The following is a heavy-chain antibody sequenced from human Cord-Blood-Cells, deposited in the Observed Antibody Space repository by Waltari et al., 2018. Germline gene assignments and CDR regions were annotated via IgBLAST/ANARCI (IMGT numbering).Heavy chain of an antibody. CDR2: IYYSGST. CDR1: GGPISSYY. V-gene: IGHV4-59*01. J-gene: IGHJ3*02. D-gene: IGHD1-1*01. CDR3: AWYNWNDAFGI. Sequence: QVQLQESGPGLVKPSETLSLTCTVSGGPISSYYWSWIRQPPGKGLEWIGYIYYSGSTNDTPYLKSRVTISVDTSKNQFSLMRSSVNAEDTAVYYCAWYNWNDAFGIWGQGTMVTVAS.